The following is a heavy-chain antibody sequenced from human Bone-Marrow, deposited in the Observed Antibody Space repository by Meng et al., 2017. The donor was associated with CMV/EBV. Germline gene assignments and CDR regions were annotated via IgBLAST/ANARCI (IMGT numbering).Heavy chain of an antibody. V-gene: IGHV3-48*03. Sequence: GESLKISCAASGFSFSSYEMNWVRQAPGKGLEWISYITSSGSTIYYADSVKGRFTISRDNAKNSLYPQMNSLRVEDTAVYYCARGRSGISWGQGTLVTVSS. D-gene: IGHD1-26*01. CDR3: ARGRSGIS. J-gene: IGHJ5*02. CDR2: ITSSGSTI. CDR1: GFSFSSYE.